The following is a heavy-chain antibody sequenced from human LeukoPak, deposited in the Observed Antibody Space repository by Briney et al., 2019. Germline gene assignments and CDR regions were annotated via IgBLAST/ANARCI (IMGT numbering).Heavy chain of an antibody. Sequence: ASVKVACKASGYTFTGAYIHWVRQAPGLGLEWMGWINPDSGGTNYAQKFHDRVTMTRDTSVTTAYMELHRLTSDDTAVYYCARLFDYGGYVDWLDPWGQGSLVTVSS. CDR2: INPDSGGT. J-gene: IGHJ5*02. V-gene: IGHV1-2*02. D-gene: IGHD4-17*01. CDR1: GYTFTGAY. CDR3: ARLFDYGGYVDWLDP.